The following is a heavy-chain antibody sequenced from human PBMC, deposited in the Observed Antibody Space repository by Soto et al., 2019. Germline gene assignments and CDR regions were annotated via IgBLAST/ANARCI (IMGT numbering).Heavy chain of an antibody. CDR1: GGSINDYN. V-gene: IGHV4-59*01. CDR2: GLRPDYT. J-gene: IGHJ4*01. CDR3: VAGPDRAKSAY. Sequence: SETLSLTCTVSGGSINDYNWSWTRQPPGKGLEWIAYGLRPDYTGYNPSLRNRVTISSDTSKNQFSLRLISVTAADTAVYYCVAGPDRAKSAYWGQGTLVTVSS.